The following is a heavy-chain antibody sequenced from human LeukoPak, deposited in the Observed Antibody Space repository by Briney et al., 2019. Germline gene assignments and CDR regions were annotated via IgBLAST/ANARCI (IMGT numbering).Heavy chain of an antibody. J-gene: IGHJ4*02. CDR3: AQDGAWLRFDH. D-gene: IGHD5-12*01. CDR1: GFTFNRYG. V-gene: IGHV3-23*01. CDR2: ISPGGDIK. Sequence: GGSLRLSCAASGFTFNRYGMNWVRQAPGKGLEWVSGISPGGDIKYYADSVRGRFVISRDNSKNTVYLQMNSLRVDDTARYYCAQDGAWLRFDHWGQGTLVTVSS.